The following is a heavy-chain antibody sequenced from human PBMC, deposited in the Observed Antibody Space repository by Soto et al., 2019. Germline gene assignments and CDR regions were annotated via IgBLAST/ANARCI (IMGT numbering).Heavy chain of an antibody. D-gene: IGHD1-26*01. CDR3: ARVSVGARPTSGGMDV. CDR2: ISAYNGNT. Sequence: ASVKVSCKASGYTFTSYGISWVRQAPGQGLVWMGWISAYNGNTNYAQKLQGRVTMTTDTSTSTAYMELRSLRSDDTAVYYCARVSVGARPTSGGMDVWGQGTTVTVSS. V-gene: IGHV1-18*04. CDR1: GYTFTSYG. J-gene: IGHJ6*02.